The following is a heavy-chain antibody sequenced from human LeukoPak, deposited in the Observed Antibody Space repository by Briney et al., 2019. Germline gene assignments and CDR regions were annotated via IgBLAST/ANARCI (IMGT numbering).Heavy chain of an antibody. CDR2: ISSSSSYI. CDR1: GFTFDDSA. V-gene: IGHV3-21*01. Sequence: PGGSLRLSCAASGFTFDDSAMNWVRQAPEKGLEWVSSISSSSSYIYYADSVKGRFTISRDNAKNSLYLQMNSLRAEDTAVYYCARGIAAAGPRFDPWGQGTLVSVS. J-gene: IGHJ5*02. D-gene: IGHD6-13*01. CDR3: ARGIAAAGPRFDP.